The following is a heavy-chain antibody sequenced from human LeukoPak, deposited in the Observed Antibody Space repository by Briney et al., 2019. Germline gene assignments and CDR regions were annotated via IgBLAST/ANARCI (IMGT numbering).Heavy chain of an antibody. D-gene: IGHD6-13*01. V-gene: IGHV4-39*01. J-gene: IGHJ4*01. Sequence: SETLSLTCTVSGASISSSNYYWGWIRHPPGKGLEWIGSIYYRGSTYYNPSLKSRVTIFVETSKNQFSLKLSSVTAADTAVYYCARHIRGSWFYFDYWGLGTLVTVSS. CDR1: GASISSSNYY. CDR2: IYYRGST. CDR3: ARHIRGSWFYFDY.